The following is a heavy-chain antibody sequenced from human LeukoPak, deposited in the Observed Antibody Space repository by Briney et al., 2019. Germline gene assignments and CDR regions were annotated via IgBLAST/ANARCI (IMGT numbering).Heavy chain of an antibody. CDR1: GGSFSGYY. CDR3: ARALSRWFGDPLGY. CDR2: INHSGST. V-gene: IGHV4-34*01. J-gene: IGHJ4*02. D-gene: IGHD3-10*01. Sequence: SETLSLTCAVYGGSFSGYYWSWIRQPPGKGLEWIGEINHSGSTNYNPSLKSRVTISVDTSKNQFSLKLSSVTAADTAVYYCARALSRWFGDPLGYWGQGTLVTVSS.